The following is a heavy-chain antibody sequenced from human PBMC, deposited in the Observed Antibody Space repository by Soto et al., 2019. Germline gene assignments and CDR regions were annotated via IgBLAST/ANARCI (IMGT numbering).Heavy chain of an antibody. CDR2: MNPNSGNT. Sequence: ASVKVSCKASGYTFTSYDINWVRQATGQGLEWMGWMNPNSGNTGYAQKFQGRVTMTRDTSTSTVFMELSSLHSDDTAVYYCARDLLAANYWGQGTLVTVSS. J-gene: IGHJ4*02. CDR1: GYTFTSYD. V-gene: IGHV1-8*01. CDR3: ARDLLAANY. D-gene: IGHD2-15*01.